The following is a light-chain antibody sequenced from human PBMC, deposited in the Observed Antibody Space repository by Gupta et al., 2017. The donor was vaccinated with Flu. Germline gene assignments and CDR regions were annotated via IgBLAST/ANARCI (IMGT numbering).Light chain of an antibody. CDR3: ISYASSGDL. J-gene: IGLJ2*01. V-gene: IGLV2-14*03. Sequence: QSITISWTGSSSDVGSYNYGSWYQQRPGKGRNLMMYDVSRRPAWGSDRFSVFKSVDTASLTISVLQAEDEANYYCISYASSGDLFGEGTKVTVL. CDR1: SSDVGSYNY. CDR2: DVS.